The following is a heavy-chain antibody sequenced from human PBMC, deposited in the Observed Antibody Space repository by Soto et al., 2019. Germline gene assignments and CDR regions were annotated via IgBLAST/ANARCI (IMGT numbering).Heavy chain of an antibody. CDR2: ISGSGGST. CDR3: AKDQGGYYGSGSLILDY. Sequence: LRLSCAASGFTFSSYAMSWVRQAPGKGLEWVSAISGSGGSTYYADSVKGRFTISRDNSKNTLYLQMNSLRAEDTAVYYCAKDQGGYYGSGSLILDYWGQGTLVTVSS. V-gene: IGHV3-23*01. D-gene: IGHD3-10*01. J-gene: IGHJ4*02. CDR1: GFTFSSYA.